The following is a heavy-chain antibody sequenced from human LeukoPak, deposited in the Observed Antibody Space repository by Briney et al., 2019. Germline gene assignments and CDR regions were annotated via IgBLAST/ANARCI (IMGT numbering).Heavy chain of an antibody. CDR3: TRDDGSSWVLDY. J-gene: IGHJ4*02. CDR1: GYTFTSHT. Sequence: ASVKVSCKASGYTFTSHTMHWVRQPPGQRLEWMGRINTANGDTRYSQKFQGRVTITRDTSANTAYMELSSLRSEDTAVYYCTRDDGSSWVLDYWGQGTLVTVSS. D-gene: IGHD6-13*01. CDR2: INTANGDT. V-gene: IGHV1-3*04.